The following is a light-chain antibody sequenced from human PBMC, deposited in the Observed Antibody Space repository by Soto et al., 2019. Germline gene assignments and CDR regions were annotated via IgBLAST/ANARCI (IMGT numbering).Light chain of an antibody. V-gene: IGLV2-14*01. Sequence: QSALTQPASVSGSPGQSITIPCVGTSGDIGDYNYVSWYQQHPGKVPKVIIYDVSNRPSGVSYRFSGTKSGNTASLTDSGLQAEDEADYYCCSYTRSGTLIFGTGTKLTVL. CDR2: DVS. J-gene: IGLJ1*01. CDR1: SGDIGDYNY. CDR3: CSYTRSGTLI.